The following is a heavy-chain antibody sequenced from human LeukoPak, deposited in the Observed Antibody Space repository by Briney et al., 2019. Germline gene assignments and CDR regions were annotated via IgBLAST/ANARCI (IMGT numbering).Heavy chain of an antibody. CDR2: IIPIFGTA. CDR1: GYTFTSYG. J-gene: IGHJ6*03. V-gene: IGHV1-69*13. Sequence: GASVKVSCKASGYTFTSYGISWVRQAPGQGLEWMGGIIPIFGTANYAQKFQGRVTITADESTSTAYMELSSLRSEDTAVYYCASTDKKTYYYYYYMDVWGKGTTVTISS. CDR3: ASTDKKTYYYYYYMDV.